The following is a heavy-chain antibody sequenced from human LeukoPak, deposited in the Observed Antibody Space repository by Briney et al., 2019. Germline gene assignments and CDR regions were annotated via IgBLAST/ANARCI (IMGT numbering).Heavy chain of an antibody. Sequence: SETLSLTCTVSGYSISSGYYWGWIRQPPGKGLEWIGSIYHSGSTYYNPSLKSRVTISVDTSKNQFSLKLSSVTAADTAVYYCASRLVVPAAIFDYWGQGTLVTASS. CDR2: IYHSGST. J-gene: IGHJ4*02. CDR1: GYSISSGYY. CDR3: ASRLVVPAAIFDY. V-gene: IGHV4-38-2*02. D-gene: IGHD2-2*01.